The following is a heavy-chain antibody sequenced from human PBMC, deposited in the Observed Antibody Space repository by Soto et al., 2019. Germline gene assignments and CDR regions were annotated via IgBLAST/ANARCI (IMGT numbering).Heavy chain of an antibody. Sequence: VQLVESGGGVVQPGRSLRLSCAASGFTFSDYAMHWVRQAPGKGLEWVAVVSHDGRNTHYADSVRGRFTISRDSSKTTVSLEMTSVRAEDTAAYYCAKGGGQWLVTSDFNYWGQGALVTVSS. CDR1: GFTFSDYA. CDR2: VSHDGRNT. J-gene: IGHJ4*02. CDR3: AKGGGQWLVTSDFNY. D-gene: IGHD6-19*01. V-gene: IGHV3-30*18.